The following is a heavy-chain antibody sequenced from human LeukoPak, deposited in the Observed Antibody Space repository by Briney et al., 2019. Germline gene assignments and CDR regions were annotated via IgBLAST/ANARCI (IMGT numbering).Heavy chain of an antibody. CDR3: AKDLMIGTLGWFDP. CDR2: LSGNGGST. Sequence: HPGGSLRLSCAASGFTFSSYAMTWVRQAPGKGLGWVSGLSGNGGSTYYADSVKGRFTISRDNFKNTLYLQMNSLRVEDSGVYYCAKDLMIGTLGWFDPWGQGTLVTVSS. D-gene: IGHD1-7*01. CDR1: GFTFSSYA. V-gene: IGHV3-23*01. J-gene: IGHJ5*02.